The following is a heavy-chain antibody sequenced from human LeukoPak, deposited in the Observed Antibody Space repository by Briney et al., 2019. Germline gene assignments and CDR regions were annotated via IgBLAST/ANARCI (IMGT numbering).Heavy chain of an antibody. D-gene: IGHD2-15*01. CDR1: GFTLEDFA. Sequence: GGSLRLSCAASGFTLEDFAMHWVRQVPGKGLEGSSGISWNSGSIGYADSVKGRFTISRNNAKNTLYLQMNSLRAEDTAVYYCAKVNVPYCSGGSCYPLDYWGQGTLVTVSS. CDR2: ISWNSGSI. J-gene: IGHJ4*02. V-gene: IGHV3-9*01. CDR3: AKVNVPYCSGGSCYPLDY.